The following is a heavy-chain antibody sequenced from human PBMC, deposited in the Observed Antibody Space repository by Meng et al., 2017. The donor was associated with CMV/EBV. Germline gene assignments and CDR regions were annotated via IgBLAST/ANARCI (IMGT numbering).Heavy chain of an antibody. D-gene: IGHD3-3*01. J-gene: IGHJ5*02. V-gene: IGHV3-30-3*01. CDR1: GFTFSSYA. CDR2: ISYDGSNK. Sequence: ASGFTFSSYAMHWVRQAPGKGLEWVAVISYDGSNKYYADSVKGRLTISRDNSKNTLYLQMNSLRAEDTAVYYCARDWFFGGSGWFDPWGQGTLVTVSS. CDR3: ARDWFFGGSGWFDP.